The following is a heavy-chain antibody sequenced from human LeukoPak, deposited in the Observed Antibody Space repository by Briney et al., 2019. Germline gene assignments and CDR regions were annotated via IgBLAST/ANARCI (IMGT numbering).Heavy chain of an antibody. CDR3: IQLPYYYYYMDV. D-gene: IGHD5-18*01. V-gene: IGHV3-30-3*01. Sequence: PGGSLGLSCAASGFTFSSYAMHWVRQAPGKGLEWVAVISYDGSNKYYADSVKGRFTISRDNSKNTLYLQMNSLRAEDKKKRTWIQLPYYYYYMDVWGKGTTVTVSS. CDR1: GFTFSSYA. J-gene: IGHJ6*03. CDR2: ISYDGSNK.